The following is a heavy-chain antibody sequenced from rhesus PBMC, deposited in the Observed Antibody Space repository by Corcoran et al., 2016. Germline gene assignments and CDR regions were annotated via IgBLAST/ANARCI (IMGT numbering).Heavy chain of an antibody. D-gene: IGHD6-37*01. Sequence: QVQLQESGPGLVKPSETLSLTCAVSGYSISSGYGWGWIRQPPGKGLEWIGQSYGGSGSPNYNPTLESRVTGSTDTAKDRFSLKLGSVAAADTAVYYCARVRGGAGHFDYWGQGVLVTVSS. V-gene: IGHV4-127*01. CDR1: GYSISSGYG. J-gene: IGHJ4*01. CDR3: ARVRGGAGHFDY. CDR2: SYGGSGSP.